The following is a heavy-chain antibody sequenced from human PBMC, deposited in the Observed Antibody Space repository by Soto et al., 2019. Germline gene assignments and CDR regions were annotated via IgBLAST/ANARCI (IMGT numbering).Heavy chain of an antibody. V-gene: IGHV3-23*01. CDR3: AKGPNSGTYRFYFDY. D-gene: IGHD1-26*01. Sequence: EVQLLESGGELVQPGGSLRLSCAASGITLSSYAMSWVRQAPGKGPEWVSGISASGGSTSYADSVKGRFTISRDNSKNTLYLQMTSVRADDTAVYHCAKGPNSGTYRFYFDYWGQGALVTVSS. CDR1: GITLSSYA. CDR2: ISASGGST. J-gene: IGHJ4*02.